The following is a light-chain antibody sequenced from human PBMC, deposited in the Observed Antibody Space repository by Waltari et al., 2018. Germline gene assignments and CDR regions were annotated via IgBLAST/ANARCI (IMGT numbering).Light chain of an antibody. J-gene: IGKJ4*01. CDR3: HQYNTLPLT. CDR1: ESVKNN. V-gene: IGKV1-5*03. Sequence: DVQLTHSPSTLSASVGDRVTITCGASESVKNNLAWYQHQPGKAPKVLVHKASRLESGVPSRFSGSGYGTEFTLTISSLEPDDFATYYCHQYNTLPLTFGGGTKVEIK. CDR2: KAS.